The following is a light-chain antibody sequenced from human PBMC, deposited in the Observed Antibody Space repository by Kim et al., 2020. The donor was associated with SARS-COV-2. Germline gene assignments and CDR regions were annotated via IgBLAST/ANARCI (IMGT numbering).Light chain of an antibody. CDR1: QSISSY. Sequence: SASVGDRVTITCRASQSISSYLNWYQQKPGKAPKFLIYAVSSLKSGVPSRFSGSGSGTDFTLTISNLQPEDFATYYCQQSYSTPPTFGGGTKVEI. J-gene: IGKJ4*01. V-gene: IGKV1-39*01. CDR3: QQSYSTPPT. CDR2: AVS.